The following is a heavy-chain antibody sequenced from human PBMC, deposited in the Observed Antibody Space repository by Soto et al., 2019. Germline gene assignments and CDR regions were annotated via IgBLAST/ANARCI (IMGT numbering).Heavy chain of an antibody. V-gene: IGHV3-11*01. CDR2: ISSSGSTI. CDR1: GFTFSDYY. CDR3: ARDRPSRYGSGSYSPLAP. D-gene: IGHD3-10*01. J-gene: IGHJ5*02. Sequence: WGSLRLSCAASGFTFSDYYMTWIRQAPGKGLEWVSYISSSGSTIYYADSVKGRFTISRDNAKNSLYLQMNSLRAEDTAVYYCARDRPSRYGSGSYSPLAPWGQGTLVTVSS.